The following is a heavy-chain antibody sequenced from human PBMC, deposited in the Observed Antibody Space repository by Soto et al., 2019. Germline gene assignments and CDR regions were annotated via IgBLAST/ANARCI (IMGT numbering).Heavy chain of an antibody. J-gene: IGHJ4*02. CDR1: GFPFSDYY. D-gene: IGHD1-26*01. CDR2: ISSSGSTI. CDR3: ARDHYSGSYDTPYYFDY. Sequence: GGSMRLSCAAPGFPFSDYYMSWIRQAPGKGREWVSYISSSGSTIYYADSVKGRFTISRDNAKNSLYLQMNSLRAEDTAVYYGARDHYSGSYDTPYYFDYWGQGTLVTVSS. V-gene: IGHV3-11*01.